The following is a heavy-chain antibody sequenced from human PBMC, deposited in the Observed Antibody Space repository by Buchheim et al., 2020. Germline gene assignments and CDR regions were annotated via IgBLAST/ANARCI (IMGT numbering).Heavy chain of an antibody. CDR3: AREKVHLRYYYYYGMDV. Sequence: QVQLVQPGAEVKKPGASVKVSCKASGYTFTGYYMHWVRQAPGQGLEWMGWINPNSGGTNYAQKFQGWVTMTRDPSISTAYMELSRLRSDDTAVYYCAREKVHLRYYYYYGMDVWGQGTT. D-gene: IGHD1-1*01. CDR2: INPNSGGT. J-gene: IGHJ6*02. V-gene: IGHV1-2*04. CDR1: GYTFTGYY.